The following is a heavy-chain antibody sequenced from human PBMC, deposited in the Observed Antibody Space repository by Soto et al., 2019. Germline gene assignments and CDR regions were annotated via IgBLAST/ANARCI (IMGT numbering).Heavy chain of an antibody. V-gene: IGHV3-23*01. CDR1: GGSISSAGYS. Sequence: ETLSLTCDVSGGSISSAGYSWNWVRQAPGKGLEWVSAISGSGGSTYYADSVKGRFTISRDNSKNTLYLQMNSLRAEDTAVYYCAKGQYGGNYFDYWGQGTLVTVSS. CDR3: AKGQYGGNYFDY. CDR2: ISGSGGST. D-gene: IGHD2-15*01. J-gene: IGHJ4*02.